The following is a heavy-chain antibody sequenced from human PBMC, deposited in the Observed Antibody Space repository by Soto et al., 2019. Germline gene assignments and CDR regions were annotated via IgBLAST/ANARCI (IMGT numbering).Heavy chain of an antibody. J-gene: IGHJ5*02. CDR2: ISYSGST. V-gene: IGHV4-59*01. CDR3: ARDLKEYCSDGKCNWFDP. CDR1: GASISPYY. Sequence: SETLSLTCTVCGASISPYYSCWIRQPPGKGLEWIGYISYSGSTNYNPSLKSRVTISFDASKNEISLQVRSATAADAAVYYCARDLKEYCSDGKCNWFDPWGQGTLVT. D-gene: IGHD2-15*01.